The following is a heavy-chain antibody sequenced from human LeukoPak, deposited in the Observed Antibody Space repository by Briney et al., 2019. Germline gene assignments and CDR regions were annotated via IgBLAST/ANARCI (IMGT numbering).Heavy chain of an antibody. J-gene: IGHJ4*02. V-gene: IGHV6-1*01. D-gene: IGHD6-13*01. CDR1: GDSVSRNSAA. Sequence: SQTLSLTCAISGDSVSRNSAAWNCIRQSPSRGLEWLGRTYYRSKWYNDYAVSVKSRITINPDTSKNQFSLQLNSVTPEDTAVYYCARGSSSWYQDPRFDYWGQGTLVTVSS. CDR2: TYYRSKWYN. CDR3: ARGSSSWYQDPRFDY.